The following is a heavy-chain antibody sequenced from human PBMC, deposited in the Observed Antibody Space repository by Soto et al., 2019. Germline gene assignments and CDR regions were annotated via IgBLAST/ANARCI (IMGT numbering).Heavy chain of an antibody. CDR3: AKIKGAITFLHFDT. J-gene: IGHJ4*02. CDR2: LTETGGST. CDR1: TSNIKDYA. Sequence: GGSLRLSCVGSTSNIKDYAMAWVRQAPGKGLEWVSALTETGGSTYYAASVKGRFTISRDNSRNTVYLQMDRLRVADTAVYYCAKIKGAITFLHFDTWGQGTQVTVSS. D-gene: IGHD3-16*01. V-gene: IGHV3-23*01.